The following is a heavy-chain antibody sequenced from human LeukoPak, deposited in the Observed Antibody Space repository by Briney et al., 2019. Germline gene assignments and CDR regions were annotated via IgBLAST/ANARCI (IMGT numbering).Heavy chain of an antibody. Sequence: GGSLRLSCAASGFTFSNYAMNWVRQAPGKGLEWVSAISGSGGSTYYADSVKGRFTISRDNSKNTLYLQMNSLRAEDTALYYCAKGSQLYGSGWYDYWGQGTLVTVSS. D-gene: IGHD6-19*01. V-gene: IGHV3-23*01. CDR1: GFTFSNYA. J-gene: IGHJ4*02. CDR2: ISGSGGST. CDR3: AKGSQLYGSGWYDY.